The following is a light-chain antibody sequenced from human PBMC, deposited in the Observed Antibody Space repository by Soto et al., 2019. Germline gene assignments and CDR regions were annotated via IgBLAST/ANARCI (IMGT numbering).Light chain of an antibody. CDR2: EVI. V-gene: IGLV2-23*02. CDR3: CSYAGDSTYV. Sequence: QSVLTQPASVSGSPGQSITISCTGTSRDLGYYNLVSWYQQHPGKAPKLIIYEVIERPSGVSNRFSGSKSGNTASLTISGLQAEDEADYYCCSYAGDSTYVFGGGTKVTVL. J-gene: IGLJ3*02. CDR1: SRDLGYYNL.